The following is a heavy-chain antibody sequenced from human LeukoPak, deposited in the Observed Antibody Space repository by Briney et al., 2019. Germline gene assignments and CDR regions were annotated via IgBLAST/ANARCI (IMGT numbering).Heavy chain of an antibody. D-gene: IGHD3-10*01. Sequence: SETLSLTCTVSGVSISSSNSYWGWIRQPPGKGLEWIGSIYYSGNTYYNASLKSQVSISIDTSKNQFSLRLTSVTAADTAVYYCARGVTMVRGVTYFDYWGQGTLVTVSS. CDR1: GVSISSSNSY. CDR2: IYYSGNT. V-gene: IGHV4-39*01. J-gene: IGHJ4*02. CDR3: ARGVTMVRGVTYFDY.